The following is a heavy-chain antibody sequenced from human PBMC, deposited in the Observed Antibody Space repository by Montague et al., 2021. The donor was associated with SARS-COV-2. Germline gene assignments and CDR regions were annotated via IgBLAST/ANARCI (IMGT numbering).Heavy chain of an antibody. CDR1: GGSISSSSYY. CDR3: ARFPTSYYYDSKAAPATPDAFDI. Sequence: SETLSLTCTVSGGSISSSSYYWVWIRQPPGKGLDWLGSIYYSGSTYYNPSLQIPVTISVDTPKNYLSLKLISVTAAATAVYYCARFPTSYYYDSKAAPATPDAFDIWGQGTMVTVSS. V-gene: IGHV4-39*02. D-gene: IGHD3-22*01. J-gene: IGHJ3*02. CDR2: IYYSGST.